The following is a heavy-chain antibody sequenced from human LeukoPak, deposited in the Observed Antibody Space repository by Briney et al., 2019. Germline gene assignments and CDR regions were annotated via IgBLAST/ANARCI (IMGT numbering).Heavy chain of an antibody. CDR3: AKPHDYYDSSGYYYDY. V-gene: IGHV3-30*18. J-gene: IGHJ4*02. CDR2: ISYDGSNK. Sequence: GRSLRLSCAASGFTFSSYGMHWVRQAPGKGLEWVAVISYDGSNKYYADSVKGRFTISRDNSKNTLYLQMNSLRAEDTAVYYCAKPHDYYDSSGYYYDYWGQGTLVTVSS. D-gene: IGHD3-22*01. CDR1: GFTFSSYG.